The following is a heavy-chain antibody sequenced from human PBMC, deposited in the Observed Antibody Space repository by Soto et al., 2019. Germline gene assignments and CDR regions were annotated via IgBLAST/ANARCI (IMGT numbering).Heavy chain of an antibody. J-gene: IGHJ4*02. CDR2: ISSDTKTI. Sequence: EVQLVESGGALVQPGGSLRLSCAASGFKFSIYSMNWVRQAPGKGLEWSAYISSDTKTIKYGDSVKGRFTISRDNAKNSVYPQMNSLSDDDTAVYYCARSVEGHFDYWGQGTVVTVSS. CDR1: GFKFSIYS. D-gene: IGHD6-19*01. V-gene: IGHV3-48*02. CDR3: ARSVEGHFDY.